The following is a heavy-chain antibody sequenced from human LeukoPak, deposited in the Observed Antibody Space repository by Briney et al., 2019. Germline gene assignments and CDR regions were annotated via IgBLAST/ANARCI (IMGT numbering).Heavy chain of an antibody. Sequence: GASVKVSCKASGYTFTSYYMHWVRQAPGQGLEWMGWISAYNGNTNYAQKLQGRVTMTTDTSTSTAYMELRSLRSDDTAVYYCARQPWIQIGDWFDPWGQGTLVTVSS. D-gene: IGHD5-18*01. CDR2: ISAYNGNT. J-gene: IGHJ5*02. CDR1: GYTFTSYY. CDR3: ARQPWIQIGDWFDP. V-gene: IGHV1-18*04.